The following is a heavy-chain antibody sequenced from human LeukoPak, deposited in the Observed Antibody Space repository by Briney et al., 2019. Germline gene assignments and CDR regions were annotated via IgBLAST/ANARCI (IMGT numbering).Heavy chain of an antibody. D-gene: IGHD5-12*01. J-gene: IGHJ4*02. CDR1: GFTFSAFG. Sequence: GGSLRLSCAASGFTFSAFGMSWVRQAPGKGLEWVSTISPAGDATYYTDSVEGRFTISRDNSKNTVSLQMSSLRAEDTAVFYCAKRASGYYFDSWGQGTLVTVS. CDR3: AKRASGYYFDS. V-gene: IGHV3-23*01. CDR2: ISPAGDAT.